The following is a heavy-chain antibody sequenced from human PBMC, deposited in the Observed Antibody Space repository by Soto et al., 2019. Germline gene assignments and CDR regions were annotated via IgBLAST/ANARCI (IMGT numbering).Heavy chain of an antibody. CDR1: GYTFTSYA. D-gene: IGHD3-22*01. V-gene: IGHV1-3*01. J-gene: IGHJ4*02. CDR3: ATQYYYDSSGYG. Sequence: ASVKVSCKASGYTFTSYAMHWVRQAPGQRLEWMGWINAGNGNTKYSQKFQGRVTMTEDTSTDTAYMELGSLRSEDTAVYYCATQYYYDSSGYGWGQGTLVTVSS. CDR2: INAGNGNT.